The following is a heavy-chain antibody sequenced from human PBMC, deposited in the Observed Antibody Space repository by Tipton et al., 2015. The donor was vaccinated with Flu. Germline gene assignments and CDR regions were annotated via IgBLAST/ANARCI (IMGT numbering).Heavy chain of an antibody. J-gene: IGHJ4*02. V-gene: IGHV3-23*01. CDR1: GFTFSSYA. D-gene: IGHD1-1*01. Sequence: SLRLSCAASGFTFSSYAMSWVRQAPGKGLEWVSAISGSGGSTYYADSVNGRFTISRDNSKNTLYLQMNSLRAEDTAVYYCAKDPRYNYPFDYWGQGTLVTVSS. CDR3: AKDPRYNYPFDY. CDR2: ISGSGGST.